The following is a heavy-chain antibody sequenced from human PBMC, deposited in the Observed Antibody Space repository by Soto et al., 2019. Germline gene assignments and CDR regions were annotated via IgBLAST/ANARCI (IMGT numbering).Heavy chain of an antibody. V-gene: IGHV1-2*02. CDR2: INPKTAAT. CDR1: GYSSSDYF. D-gene: IGHD1-26*01. CDR3: ARIKWGLNYYNGMDV. J-gene: IGHJ6*02. Sequence: QVQLVQSGAEVKKSGASVKVPCKPSGYSSSDYFFRWVRQPLGQGLSGVAWINPKTAATNYAKKFQGRVSLTWDTSSTTAYMELTRLRPDDTAVYYCARIKWGLNYYNGMDVWGQGTTVIVSS.